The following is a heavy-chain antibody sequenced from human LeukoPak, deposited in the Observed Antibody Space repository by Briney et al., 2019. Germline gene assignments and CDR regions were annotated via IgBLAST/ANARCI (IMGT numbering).Heavy chain of an antibody. V-gene: IGHV4-39*01. Sequence: SETLSLTCTVSGGXISSRSYYWGWIRQPPGKGLESIGSIYYSGSTYYNPSLKSRVTISVDTSKNQFSLKLSSVTAADTAVYYCARLYCSSGICYLDYWGQGNLVTVSS. J-gene: IGHJ4*02. CDR2: IYYSGST. CDR1: GGXISSRSYY. CDR3: ARLYCSSGICYLDY. D-gene: IGHD2-15*01.